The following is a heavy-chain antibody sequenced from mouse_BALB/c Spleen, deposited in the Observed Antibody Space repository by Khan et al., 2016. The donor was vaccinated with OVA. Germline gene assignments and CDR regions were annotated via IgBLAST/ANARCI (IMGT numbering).Heavy chain of an antibody. V-gene: IGHV1S137*01. CDR2: ISTDSVNT. J-gene: IGHJ2*01. CDR3: EIRDYFDY. Sequence: QVQLKQSGPELVRPGVSVNISCKGSGYTFTDYSMHWVKQSHAKSLEWIGVISTDSVNTNYNQTLKGKATLTVDKSSSTAYMELVRMTAEDSAVCYSEIRDYFDYWGQGTTLTVSS. CDR1: GYTFTDYS.